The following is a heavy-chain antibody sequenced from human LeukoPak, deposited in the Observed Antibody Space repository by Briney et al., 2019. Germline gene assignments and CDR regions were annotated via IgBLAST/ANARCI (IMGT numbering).Heavy chain of an antibody. CDR1: GGSFSGYY. J-gene: IGHJ5*02. Sequence: SETLSLTRAVYGGSFSGYYWSWIRQPPGKGLEWIGEINHSGSTNYNPSLKSRVTISVDTSKNQFSLKLSSVTAADTSVYYCARWYCSSTSCYYHWVDPWGQGTLDTVSS. CDR2: INHSGST. CDR3: ARWYCSSTSCYYHWVDP. D-gene: IGHD2-2*01. V-gene: IGHV4-34*01.